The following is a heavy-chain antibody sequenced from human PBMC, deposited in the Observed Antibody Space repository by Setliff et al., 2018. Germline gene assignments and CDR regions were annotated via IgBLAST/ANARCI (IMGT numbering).Heavy chain of an antibody. D-gene: IGHD2-2*01. CDR1: GYTFTNYG. CDR3: ARFGGSCSSSSCYAPDL. CDR2: IITNTGKT. Sequence: ASVKVSCKASGYTFTNYGFTWVRQAPGQGLEWMGMIITNTGKTSYPKKFQGRVTMTTDTYTGTGYMELRSLTSDDTAVYFCARFGGSCSSSSCYAPDLWGQGTMVTVSS. V-gene: IGHV1-18*01. J-gene: IGHJ3*01.